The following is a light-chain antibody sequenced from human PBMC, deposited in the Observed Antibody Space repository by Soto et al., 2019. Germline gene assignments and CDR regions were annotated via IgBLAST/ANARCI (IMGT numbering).Light chain of an antibody. CDR3: CSYAVRDTFYV. CDR2: DVF. Sequence: QSALTQPRSVSGSPGQSVLISCTGISNDVGAYNYVSWYQQHPGRAPKLVIYDVFKRPSGIPARFSGSKSGNTASLTISGLQAEDEADYFCCSYAVRDTFYVFGTGTKVTVL. V-gene: IGLV2-11*01. CDR1: SNDVGAYNY. J-gene: IGLJ1*01.